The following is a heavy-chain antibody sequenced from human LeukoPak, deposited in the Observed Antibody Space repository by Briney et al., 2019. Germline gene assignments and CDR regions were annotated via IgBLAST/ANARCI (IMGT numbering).Heavy chain of an antibody. Sequence: PSETLSLTCTVSGGSISSSSYYWGWIRQPPGKGLEWIGSIYYSGSTYYNPSLKSRVTISVDTSKNQFSLKLSSVTAADTAVYYCARVGILTGFASDYWGQGTLVTVSS. CDR3: ARVGILTGFASDY. J-gene: IGHJ4*02. D-gene: IGHD3-9*01. CDR2: IYYSGST. CDR1: GGSISSSSYY. V-gene: IGHV4-39*07.